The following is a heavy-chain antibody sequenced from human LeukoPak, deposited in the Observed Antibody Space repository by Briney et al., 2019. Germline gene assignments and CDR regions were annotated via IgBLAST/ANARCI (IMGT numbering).Heavy chain of an antibody. J-gene: IGHJ4*02. CDR2: ISSSSSYI. CDR1: GFTFNYFS. CDR3: ARDPGSRQQLVVDY. Sequence: PGGSLRLSCAASGFTFNYFSGNWVRQAPGKGLEWVSSISSSSSYIYYADSVKGRFTISRDNAKNSLYLQMNSLRVEDTAVYYCARDPGSRQQLVVDYWGQGTLVTVSS. D-gene: IGHD6-13*01. V-gene: IGHV3-21*01.